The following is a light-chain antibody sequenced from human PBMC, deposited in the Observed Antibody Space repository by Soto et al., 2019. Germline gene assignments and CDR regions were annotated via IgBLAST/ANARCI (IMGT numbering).Light chain of an antibody. CDR3: QQYDNLPP. CDR2: DAS. Sequence: DIQMTQSPSSLSASVGDRVTITCQASQGISNYLNWYQQKPGKAPKLLIYDASNLETGVPSRFSGSGSGTDFTFTISSLQPEDIATYYCQQYDNLPPFGQGTKLEIK. V-gene: IGKV1-33*01. CDR1: QGISNY. J-gene: IGKJ2*01.